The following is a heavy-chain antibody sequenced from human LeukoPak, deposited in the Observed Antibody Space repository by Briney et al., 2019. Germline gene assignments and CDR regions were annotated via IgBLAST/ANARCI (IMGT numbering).Heavy chain of an antibody. V-gene: IGHV3-53*01. CDR2: LYSGGTT. CDR3: AREYSGYGDYD. Sequence: GGSLRLSCVASGFIVSGTYMNWVRQAPGKGLEWLSVLYSGGTTFYADSVRGRFTISRDNSKNTLYLQMNSLRAEDTAVYYCAREYSGYGDYDWGQGTLVTVSS. J-gene: IGHJ4*02. D-gene: IGHD5-12*01. CDR1: GFIVSGTY.